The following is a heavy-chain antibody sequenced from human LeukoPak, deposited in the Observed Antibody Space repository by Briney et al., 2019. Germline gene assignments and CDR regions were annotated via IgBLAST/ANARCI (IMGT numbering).Heavy chain of an antibody. V-gene: IGHV1-24*01. D-gene: IGHD2-2*01. CDR3: ATDIVVVPAAPLGPY. CDR2: FDPEDGET. J-gene: IGHJ4*02. CDR1: GYTLTELS. Sequence: GASVKVSCKVSGYTLTELSMHWVRQAPGKGLAWMGGFDPEDGETSYAQKFQGRVTMTEYTSIDTDYMELSSLRSEDTAVYYCATDIVVVPAAPLGPYWGQGTLVTVSS.